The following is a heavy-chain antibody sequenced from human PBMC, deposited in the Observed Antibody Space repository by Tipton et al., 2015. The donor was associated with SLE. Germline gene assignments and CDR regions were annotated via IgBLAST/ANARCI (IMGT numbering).Heavy chain of an antibody. Sequence: SLRLSCAASGFTFSDFALSWVRQAPGEGLEWVSVVFSGGSATYYADSVKGRFTASRDNSKHTLDLQMNGLRAEDTGVYYCAKRITYYYYYMDVWGKGTTVTVSS. CDR3: AKRITYYYYYMDV. CDR2: VFSGGSAT. CDR1: GFTFSDFA. J-gene: IGHJ6*03. V-gene: IGHV3-23*03.